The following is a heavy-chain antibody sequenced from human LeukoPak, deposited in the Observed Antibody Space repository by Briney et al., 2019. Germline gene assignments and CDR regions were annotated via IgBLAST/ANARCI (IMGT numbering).Heavy chain of an antibody. Sequence: PGRSLRLSCAASGFTFSTYAMHWVRQAPGKGLEWVAVISHDGNNKYFADSVKGRFTISRDNSKNTLYLQMNSLRAEDTAVFYCAKDREDYCGGDCSFDYWGQGTLVTVSS. V-gene: IGHV3-30*18. J-gene: IGHJ4*02. CDR1: GFTFSTYA. CDR3: AKDREDYCGGDCSFDY. D-gene: IGHD2-21*02. CDR2: ISHDGNNK.